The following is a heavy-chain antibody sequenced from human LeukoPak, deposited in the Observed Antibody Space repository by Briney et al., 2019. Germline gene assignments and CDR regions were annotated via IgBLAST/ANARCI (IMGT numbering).Heavy chain of an antibody. CDR1: GFTFSSYG. V-gene: IGHV3-30*18. Sequence: PGGSLRLSCAASGFTFSSYGMHWVRQAPGKGLEWVAVISYDGSNKYYADSEKGRFTISRDNSKNTLYLQMNSLRAEDTAVYYCAKASAALRDYFDYWGQGTLVTVSS. CDR3: AKASAALRDYFDY. D-gene: IGHD2-2*01. J-gene: IGHJ4*02. CDR2: ISYDGSNK.